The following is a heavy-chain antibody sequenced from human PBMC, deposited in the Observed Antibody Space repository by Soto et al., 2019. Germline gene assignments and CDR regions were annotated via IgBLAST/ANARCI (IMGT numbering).Heavy chain of an antibody. Sequence: QVQLVESGGGVVQPGRSLRLSWAASGFTFSSYGMHWVRQAPGKGLEWVAVIWYDGSNKYYADSVKGRFTISRDNSKNTLYLQMNSLRAEDTAVYYCARGLWGMDVWGQGTTVTVSS. CDR3: ARGLWGMDV. V-gene: IGHV3-33*01. J-gene: IGHJ6*02. D-gene: IGHD2-21*01. CDR1: GFTFSSYG. CDR2: IWYDGSNK.